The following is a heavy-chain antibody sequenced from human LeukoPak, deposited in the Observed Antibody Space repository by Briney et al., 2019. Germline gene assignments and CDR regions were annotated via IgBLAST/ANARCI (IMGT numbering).Heavy chain of an antibody. D-gene: IGHD2-2*01. CDR2: IYPSGGST. Sequence: ASVKVSCKASGYTFTSNYIHWVRQAPGQGLEWMGMIYPSGGSTSYAQKFQGRVTMTRDTSTSTVYMELSSLRSEDTAVYYCARDYCSSTSCYVFDYWGQGTLVTVSS. CDR3: ARDYCSSTSCYVFDY. J-gene: IGHJ4*02. V-gene: IGHV1-46*01. CDR1: GYTFTSNY.